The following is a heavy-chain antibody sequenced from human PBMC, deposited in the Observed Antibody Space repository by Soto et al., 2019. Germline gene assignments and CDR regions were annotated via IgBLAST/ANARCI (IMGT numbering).Heavy chain of an antibody. Sequence: QVQLQESGPGVVKPSETLSLTCTVSGGSMTGYYWSWIRQPAGKGLEWIGRIYTSGTTTYNPSLKSRLTMSVDTSRNQFSLKLNSVTAADTAFYYGARVITETNDAFDIWGQGRMVTVSS. J-gene: IGHJ3*02. CDR3: ARVITETNDAFDI. CDR1: GGSMTGYY. V-gene: IGHV4-4*07. D-gene: IGHD1-7*01. CDR2: IYTSGTT.